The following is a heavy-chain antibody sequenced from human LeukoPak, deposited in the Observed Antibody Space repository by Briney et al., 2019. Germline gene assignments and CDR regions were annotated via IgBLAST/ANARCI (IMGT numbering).Heavy chain of an antibody. Sequence: SETLSLTCTVSGGSITSSSSYWGWIRQPPGKGLEWIGYIYYSGSTNYNPSLKSRVTISVDTSKNQFSLKLSSVTAADTAVYYCARGGSGSYYPFDYWGQGTLVTVSS. D-gene: IGHD1-26*01. J-gene: IGHJ4*02. V-gene: IGHV4-61*05. CDR2: IYYSGST. CDR1: GGSITSSSSY. CDR3: ARGGSGSYYPFDY.